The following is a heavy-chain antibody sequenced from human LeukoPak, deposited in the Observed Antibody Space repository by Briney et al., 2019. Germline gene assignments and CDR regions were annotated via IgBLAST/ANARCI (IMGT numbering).Heavy chain of an antibody. CDR2: INPSGGST. V-gene: IGHV1-46*01. D-gene: IGHD2-21*02. CDR1: GYTFTSYY. CDR3: AIRSDGAYCGGDCFYLDY. J-gene: IGHJ4*02. Sequence: ASVKVSCKASGYTFTSYYMHWVRQAPGQGLEWMGIINPSGGSTSYAQKFQGRVTITADTSTSTVYVELSSLKSEDTAIYYCAIRSDGAYCGGDCFYLDYWGQGTLVTVSS.